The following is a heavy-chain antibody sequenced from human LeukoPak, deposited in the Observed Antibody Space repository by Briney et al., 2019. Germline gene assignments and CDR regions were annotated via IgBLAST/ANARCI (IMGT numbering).Heavy chain of an antibody. CDR1: GFTFSSYW. V-gene: IGHV3-7*01. CDR2: IKQDGSEK. J-gene: IGHJ5*02. CDR3: ARVYYDSSGYSRGAYNCFDP. D-gene: IGHD3-22*01. Sequence: PGGSLRLSCAASGFTFSSYWMSWVRQAPGKGLEWVANIKQDGSEKYYVDSVKGRFTISRDNAKNSLYLQMNSLRAEDTAVYYCARVYYDSSGYSRGAYNCFDPWGQGTLVTVSS.